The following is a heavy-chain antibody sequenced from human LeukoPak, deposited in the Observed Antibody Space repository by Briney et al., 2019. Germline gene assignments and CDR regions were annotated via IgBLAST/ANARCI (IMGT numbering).Heavy chain of an antibody. CDR1: GYTFTGYY. V-gene: IGHV1-2*06. J-gene: IGHJ4*02. CDR2: TNPNSGGT. CDR3: ASGYSSSSGFDY. Sequence: ASVKVSCKASGYTFTGYYMHWVRQAPGQGLEWMGRTNPNSGGTNYVQKFQGRVTMTRDTSITTAYMELSRLRSDDTAVYYCASGYSSSSGFDYWGQGTLVTVSS. D-gene: IGHD6-6*01.